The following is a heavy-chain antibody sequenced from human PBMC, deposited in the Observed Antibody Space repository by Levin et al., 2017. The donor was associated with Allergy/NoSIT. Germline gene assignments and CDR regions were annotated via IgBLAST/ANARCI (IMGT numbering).Heavy chain of an antibody. V-gene: IGHV3-23*01. CDR2: ISGSGDNT. Sequence: GGSLRLSCAASGFTFSTYAMSWVRQAPGKGLEWVSDISGSGDNTYYADSVKGRFTISRDNSKNTLYLQMNSLRAEDTAVYYCAKPMTTVTTGGLDYWGQGTLVTVSS. D-gene: IGHD4-17*01. CDR3: AKPMTTVTTGGLDY. CDR1: GFTFSTYA. J-gene: IGHJ4*02.